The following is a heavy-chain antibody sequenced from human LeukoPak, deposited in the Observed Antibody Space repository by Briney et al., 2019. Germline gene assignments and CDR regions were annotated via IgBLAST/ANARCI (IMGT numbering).Heavy chain of an antibody. CDR3: AKAASKRTDDGDYAFYYYMDV. V-gene: IGHV3-30*02. J-gene: IGHJ6*03. D-gene: IGHD4-17*01. CDR1: GFTFSNYG. Sequence: PGGSLRLSCAASGFTFSNYGMHWVRQAPGKGLDWVAFIHYDGSNKYYADSVKGRFTISRDDSKNTLYLQMNSLRAEDTAVYYCAKAASKRTDDGDYAFYYYMDVWGKGTTVTISS. CDR2: IHYDGSNK.